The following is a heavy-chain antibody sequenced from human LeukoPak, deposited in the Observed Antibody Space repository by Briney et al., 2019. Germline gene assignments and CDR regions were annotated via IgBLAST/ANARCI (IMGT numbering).Heavy chain of an antibody. J-gene: IGHJ4*02. V-gene: IGHV1-2*02. CDR1: GYTFTGYY. Sequence: ASVKVSCKASGYTFTGYYMHWVRQAPGQGLEWMGWINPNSGGTNYAQKFQGRVTMTRDTSISTAYMELSRLRSDDTAVYYCARDPEGSSDTEGVFDYWGQGTLVTVPS. CDR3: ARDPEGSSDTEGVFDY. CDR2: INPNSGGT. D-gene: IGHD2-2*01.